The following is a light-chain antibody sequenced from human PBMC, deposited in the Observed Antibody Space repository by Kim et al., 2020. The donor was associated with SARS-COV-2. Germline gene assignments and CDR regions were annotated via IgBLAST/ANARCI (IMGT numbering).Light chain of an antibody. V-gene: IGKV3-11*01. Sequence: LSPGERATLSCRASQSVSSYLSWYQQKPGQAPRLLIYDASNRATGIPARFSGSGSGTDFTLTISSLEPEDFAVYYCQQRSNWPLTFGGGTKVDIK. CDR1: QSVSSY. CDR3: QQRSNWPLT. CDR2: DAS. J-gene: IGKJ4*01.